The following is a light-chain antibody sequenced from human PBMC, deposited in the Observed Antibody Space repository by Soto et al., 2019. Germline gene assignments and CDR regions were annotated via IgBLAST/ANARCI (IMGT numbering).Light chain of an antibody. CDR2: DVS. J-gene: IGLJ2*01. CDR3: SSYTISSPL. V-gene: IGLV2-14*01. Sequence: QSALTQPASVSGSPGQSITISCTGTSSDVGDYNYVSWYQQHPGKAPKLMIYDVSNRPSGVSNRFSGSKSGNTASLTISGLQAEDEADYYCSSYTISSPLFGGGTKLTVL. CDR1: SSDVGDYNY.